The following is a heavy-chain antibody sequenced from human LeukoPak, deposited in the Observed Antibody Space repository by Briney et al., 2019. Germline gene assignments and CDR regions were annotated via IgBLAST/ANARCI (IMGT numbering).Heavy chain of an antibody. CDR3: ARGSPGFYYYMDV. V-gene: IGHV3-23*01. D-gene: IGHD5-12*01. J-gene: IGHJ6*03. Sequence: GRSLRLSCAASGFTFSTFAMSWVRQAPGKGLEWVSAISGSTGSTYYADSVKGRFTISRDNSKNTLYVQMNSLRAEDTAIYYCARGSPGFYYYMDVWGRGTTVTVSS. CDR2: ISGSTGST. CDR1: GFTFSTFA.